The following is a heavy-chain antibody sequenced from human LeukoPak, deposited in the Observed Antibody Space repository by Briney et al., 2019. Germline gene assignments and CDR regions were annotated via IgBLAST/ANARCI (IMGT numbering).Heavy chain of an antibody. CDR1: GGSISSYY. V-gene: IGHV4-59*01. Sequence: SETLSLTCTVSGGSISSYYWSWIRQPPGKGLEWIGYIYYSGSTNYNPSLKSRVTISVDTSKNQFSLKLSSVTAADTAVYYCARTGGGGSYYPYYYYGMDVWGQGITVTVSS. CDR2: IYYSGST. D-gene: IGHD3-10*01. J-gene: IGHJ6*02. CDR3: ARTGGGGSYYPYYYYGMDV.